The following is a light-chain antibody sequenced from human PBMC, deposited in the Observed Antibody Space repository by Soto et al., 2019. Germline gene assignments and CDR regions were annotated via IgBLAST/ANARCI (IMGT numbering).Light chain of an antibody. Sequence: QSALTQPASVSGSPGQSITISCTGTSSDVGIYDLVSWYKHHPGRAPQLIIYDVTKRPSGVSNRFSGPKSGNTASLTISGLQAEDEADYYCCSYAGSSTFVFGTGTKVTVL. CDR2: DVT. V-gene: IGLV2-23*02. CDR1: SSDVGIYDL. J-gene: IGLJ1*01. CDR3: CSYAGSSTFV.